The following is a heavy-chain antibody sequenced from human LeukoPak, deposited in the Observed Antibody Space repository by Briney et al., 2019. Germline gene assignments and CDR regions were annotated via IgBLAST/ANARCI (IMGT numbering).Heavy chain of an antibody. CDR3: ARTAYGSGSYYFDY. J-gene: IGHJ4*02. CDR1: GGSISSGSYY. D-gene: IGHD3-10*01. V-gene: IGHV4-61*02. Sequence: PAETLSLTCTVSGGSISSGSYYWSWIRQPAGKGLEWIGRIYTSGSTNYNPSLKSRVTISVDTSKNQLSLKLSSVTAADTAVYYCARTAYGSGSYYFDYWGQGTLVTVSS. CDR2: IYTSGST.